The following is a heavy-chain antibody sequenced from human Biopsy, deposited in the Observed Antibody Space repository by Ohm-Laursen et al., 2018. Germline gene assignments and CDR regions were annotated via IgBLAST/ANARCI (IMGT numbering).Heavy chain of an antibody. V-gene: IGHV4-59*12. D-gene: IGHD1-14*01. J-gene: IGHJ5*02. Sequence: GTLSLTCIVSGGSISGSSWSWIRQAPGRGLEWVGYISYSGSTSNNPSLKSRITISVDTSKNQISLKVTSVTAADTAVYYCARDRDRRGWFDPWGQGTPVTVSS. CDR2: ISYSGST. CDR1: GGSISGSS. CDR3: ARDRDRRGWFDP.